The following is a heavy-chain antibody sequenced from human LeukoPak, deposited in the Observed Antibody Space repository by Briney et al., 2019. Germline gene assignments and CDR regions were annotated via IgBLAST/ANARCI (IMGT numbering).Heavy chain of an antibody. D-gene: IGHD1-26*01. Sequence: PGGSLRLSCVASGFTFSNHAMSWVRQAPGKGLEWVSGISGSGGSTYYADSVKGRFTISRDNSKNTLYLQMNSLRAEDTAVCYCARETILGSLLHPFDFWGQGTLVTVSS. V-gene: IGHV3-23*01. CDR1: GFTFSNHA. CDR2: ISGSGGST. CDR3: ARETILGSLLHPFDF. J-gene: IGHJ4*02.